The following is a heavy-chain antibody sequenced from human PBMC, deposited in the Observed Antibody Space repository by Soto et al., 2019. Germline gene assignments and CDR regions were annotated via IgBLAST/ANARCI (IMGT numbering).Heavy chain of an antibody. CDR1: GYTFSTYD. CDR3: ASWAGYSK. V-gene: IGHV1-8*01. CDR2: MNPNSGNT. J-gene: IGHJ4*02. Sequence: QVQLVQSGAEVKKPGASVKVSCKASGYTFSTYDINWVRQATGQGPEWMGWMNPNSGNTGYAQKSXGXVXXTRNTSISTAYLGLSSLRSEDTAVYYCASWAGYSKWGQGTLVTVSS. D-gene: IGHD3-9*01.